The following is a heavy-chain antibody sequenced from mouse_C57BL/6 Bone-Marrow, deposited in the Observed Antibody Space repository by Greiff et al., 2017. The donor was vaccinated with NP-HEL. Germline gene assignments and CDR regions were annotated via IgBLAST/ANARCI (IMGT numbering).Heavy chain of an antibody. J-gene: IGHJ4*01. V-gene: IGHV1-22*01. CDR3: AKVRRRRVGAMDY. CDR2: INPNNGGT. D-gene: IGHD2-14*01. Sequence: VQLQQSGPELVKPGASVKMSCKASGYTFTDYNMHWVKQSHGKSLEWIGYINPNNGGTSYNQKFKGKATLTVNKSSSTAYMELRSLTSEDSAVYYCAKVRRRRVGAMDYWGQGTSVTVSS. CDR1: GYTFTDYN.